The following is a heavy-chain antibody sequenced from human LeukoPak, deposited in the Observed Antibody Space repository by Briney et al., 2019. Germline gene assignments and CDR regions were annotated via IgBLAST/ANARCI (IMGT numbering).Heavy chain of an antibody. V-gene: IGHV3-64D*09. CDR3: VRGYSFGPYGRDV. J-gene: IGHJ6*02. D-gene: IGHD2-15*01. Sequence: GGSLRLSCSASGFPFSSYAMHWVRQAPGKGLEYVSAISDSGGSTYYADSVKGRFTISRDNSKNTLYLQMSSLRAEDTAVYFCVRGYSFGPYGRDVWGQGTTVTVSS. CDR1: GFPFSSYA. CDR2: ISDSGGST.